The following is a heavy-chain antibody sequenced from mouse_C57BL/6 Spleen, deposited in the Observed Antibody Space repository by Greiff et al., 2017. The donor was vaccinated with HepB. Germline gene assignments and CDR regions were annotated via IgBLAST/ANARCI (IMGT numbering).Heavy chain of an antibody. Sequence: QVQLQQSGPELVKPGASVKISCKASGYAFSSSWMNWVKQRPGKGLEWIGRIYPGDGDTNYNGKFKGKATLTADKSSSTAYMQLSSLTSEDSAVYFCAKSGVRGYYFDYWGQGTTLTVSS. CDR1: GYAFSSSW. J-gene: IGHJ2*01. V-gene: IGHV1-82*01. CDR3: AKSGVRGYYFDY. D-gene: IGHD1-3*01. CDR2: IYPGDGDT.